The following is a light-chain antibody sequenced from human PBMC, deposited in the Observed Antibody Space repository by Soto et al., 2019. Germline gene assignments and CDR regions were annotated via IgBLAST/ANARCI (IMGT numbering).Light chain of an antibody. V-gene: IGKV1-5*01. CDR3: QQSYRGLT. CDR2: DAY. Sequence: DIQMTQSPSILSASVGDRVTIPCRASQSIRSGLAWYQQKPGKAPKLLIYDAYSLESGVPWRLRGSGSGTEFTLTVTSLQPEDSATYYCQQSYRGLTFGQGTRLEIK. CDR1: QSIRSG. J-gene: IGKJ5*01.